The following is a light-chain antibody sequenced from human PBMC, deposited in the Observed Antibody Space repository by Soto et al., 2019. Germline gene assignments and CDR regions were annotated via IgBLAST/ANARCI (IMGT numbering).Light chain of an antibody. CDR1: QSVTNNY. CDR3: QQYGSSPET. Sequence: EIVLTQSPCTLSLSPGERATLSCRASQSVTNNYVAWYQQKPGQAPRLLIYGASSRATGIPDRFSGSGSGTDFTLTISRLEPEDFAVYYCQQYGSSPETFGQGTKVDIK. J-gene: IGKJ1*01. CDR2: GAS. V-gene: IGKV3-20*01.